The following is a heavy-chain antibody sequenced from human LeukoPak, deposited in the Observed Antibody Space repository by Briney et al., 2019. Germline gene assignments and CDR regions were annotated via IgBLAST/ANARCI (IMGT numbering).Heavy chain of an antibody. V-gene: IGHV4-39*07. CDR1: GGSISSSSYY. CDR3: ARGRGTYNWFDP. Sequence: TPSETLSLTCTVSGGSISSSSYYWGWIRQPPGKGLEWIGSMYYSGNTYYNPSLKSRVTISVDTSENQFSLKLSSVTAADTAIYYCARGRGTYNWFDPWGQGTLVTVSS. CDR2: MYYSGNT. J-gene: IGHJ5*02. D-gene: IGHD1-26*01.